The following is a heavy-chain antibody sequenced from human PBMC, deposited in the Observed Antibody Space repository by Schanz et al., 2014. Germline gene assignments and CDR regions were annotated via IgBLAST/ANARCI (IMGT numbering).Heavy chain of an antibody. J-gene: IGHJ6*02. CDR1: RSTFSSYT. CDR3: ARGPSQGYSYGHNIGAYYYGMDV. V-gene: IGHV1-69*02. Sequence: QVQLVQSGAEVKKPGSSVKVSCKASRSTFSSYTISWVRQAPGQGLEWMGRIIPSLGLAKYEQKFQDKVTITADKSTSTASMELSSLRSEDTAVYYCARGPSQGYSYGHNIGAYYYGMDVWGQGTTXTVSS. CDR2: IIPSLGLA. D-gene: IGHD5-18*01.